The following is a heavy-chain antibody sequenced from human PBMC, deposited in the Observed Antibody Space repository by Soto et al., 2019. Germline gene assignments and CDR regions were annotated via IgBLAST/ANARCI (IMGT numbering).Heavy chain of an antibody. CDR2: NSYDGGST. V-gene: IGHV3-30-3*01. CDR1: GFTFSDYA. J-gene: IGHJ6*02. CDR3: VRVSEYLMLNYGMDV. Sequence: QVHVVESGGGVVHPGRSLRLSCAVSGFTFSDYAMHWVRQAPGKGLEWVAANSYDGGSTYYADSVKGRFTFSRDNSNYMLYLQMNSLRPEDTALYYCVRVSEYLMLNYGMDVWGQGTTVIVSS. D-gene: IGHD2-2*02.